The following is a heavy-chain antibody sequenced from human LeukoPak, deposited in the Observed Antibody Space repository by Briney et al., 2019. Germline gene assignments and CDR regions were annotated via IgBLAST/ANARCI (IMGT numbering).Heavy chain of an antibody. CDR3: AGPMTEIDY. Sequence: GGSLRLSCAASGFTFSTYTMKWVRQAPGKGLQWVSSISSSSSNIYYADSVKGRFTISRDNAKNSLYLQMNSLRAEDTAVYYCAGPMTEIDYWGQGTLVTVSS. CDR2: ISSSSSNI. V-gene: IGHV3-21*01. CDR1: GFTFSTYT. D-gene: IGHD2-21*02. J-gene: IGHJ4*02.